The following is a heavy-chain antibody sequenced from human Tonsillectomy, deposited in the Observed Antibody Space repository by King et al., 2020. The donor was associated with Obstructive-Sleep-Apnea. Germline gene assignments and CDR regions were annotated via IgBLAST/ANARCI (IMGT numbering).Heavy chain of an antibody. CDR3: HGSGRYDYFDY. CDR2: IKQDGSEK. V-gene: IGHV3-7*03. J-gene: IGHJ4*02. Sequence: VQLVESGGGLVQPGGSLRLSCAASGFTFSSYWMSWVRQAPGKGLEWVANIKQDGSEKYYVDSVKGRFTISRDNAKNSLYLQMNSLRAEDTAEYYCHGSGRYDYFDYWGQGTLVTVSS. D-gene: IGHD3-10*01. CDR1: GFTFSSYW.